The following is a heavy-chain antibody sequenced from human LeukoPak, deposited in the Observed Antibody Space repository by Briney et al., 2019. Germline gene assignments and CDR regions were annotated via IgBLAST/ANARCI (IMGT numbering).Heavy chain of an antibody. V-gene: IGHV4-39*01. Sequence: PSETLSLTCTVPGDSISSSSYYWGWIRQPPGKGLEWIGSIYYSGSTYYNPSLKSRFTISVDTSKNQFSLKLSSVTAADTAVYYCAWHSYYDFWSGFIQEDYYGMDVWGQGTTVTVSS. CDR1: GDSISSSSYY. CDR3: AWHSYYDFWSGFIQEDYYGMDV. D-gene: IGHD3-3*01. CDR2: IYYSGST. J-gene: IGHJ6*02.